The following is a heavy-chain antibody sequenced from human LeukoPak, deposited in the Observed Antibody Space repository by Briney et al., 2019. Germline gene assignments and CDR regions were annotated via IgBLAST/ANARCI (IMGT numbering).Heavy chain of an antibody. D-gene: IGHD3-22*01. V-gene: IGHV4-61*02. CDR3: AMYYYDSSGYRTG. CDR1: GGSISCGSYY. CDR2: IYTSGST. J-gene: IGHJ4*02. Sequence: SETLSLTCTVSGGSISCGSYYWSWIRQPAGKGLEWIGRIYTSGSTNYNPSLKSRVTISVDTSKNQFSLKLSSVTAADTAVYYCAMYYYDSSGYRTGWGQGTLVTVSS.